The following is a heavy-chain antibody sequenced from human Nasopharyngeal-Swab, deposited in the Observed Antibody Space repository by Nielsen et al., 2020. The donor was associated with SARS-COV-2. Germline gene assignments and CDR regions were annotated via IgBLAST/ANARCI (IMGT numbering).Heavy chain of an antibody. CDR2: VFSSGST. D-gene: IGHD4-17*01. CDR3: ARDESGDYLGLPFDH. J-gene: IGHJ4*02. V-gene: IGHV4-39*07. Sequence: WIRQPPGKGLEWIGTVFSSGSTYNPSLKSRVPMSVDTSKNQFSLKLTSVTAADTAVYYCARDESGDYLGLPFDHWGRGTLVTVSS.